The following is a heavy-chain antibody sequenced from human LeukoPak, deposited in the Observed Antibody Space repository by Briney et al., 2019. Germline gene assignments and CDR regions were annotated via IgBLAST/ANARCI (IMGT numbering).Heavy chain of an antibody. V-gene: IGHV4-34*01. CDR2: INHSGST. D-gene: IGHD3-3*01. CDR3: ARGETYYDFWSGYYRASYFDY. CDR1: GGSFSGYY. Sequence: SETLSLTCAVYGGSFSGYYWSWIRQPPGKGLEWIGEINHSGSTNYNPSLKSRVTISVDTSKNQFSLKLSPVTAADTAVYYCARGETYYDFWSGYYRASYFDYWGQGTLVTVSS. J-gene: IGHJ4*02.